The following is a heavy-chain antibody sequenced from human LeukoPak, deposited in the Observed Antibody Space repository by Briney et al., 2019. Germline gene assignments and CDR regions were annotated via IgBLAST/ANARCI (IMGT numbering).Heavy chain of an antibody. Sequence: PGGSLRLSCAASGFTFSSYSMNWVRQAPGKGLEWVSSISSSSSYIYYADSVKGRFTISRDNAKNSLYLQMNSLRAEDTAVYYCARGGFGELLYLYWGQGTLVTVSS. J-gene: IGHJ4*02. CDR1: GFTFSSYS. CDR2: ISSSSSYI. V-gene: IGHV3-21*01. CDR3: ARGGFGELLYLY. D-gene: IGHD3-10*01.